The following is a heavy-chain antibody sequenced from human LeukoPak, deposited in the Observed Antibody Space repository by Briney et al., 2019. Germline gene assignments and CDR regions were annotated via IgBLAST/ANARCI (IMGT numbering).Heavy chain of an antibody. D-gene: IGHD2-2*01. Sequence: SVKVSCKVSGYTLTELSMHWVPQAPGQGLEWMGGIIPIFGTANYAQKFQGRVTITADESTSTAYMELSSLRSEDTAVYYCARQPENIVVVPAASNWFDPWGQGTLVTVSS. CDR3: ARQPENIVVVPAASNWFDP. J-gene: IGHJ5*02. V-gene: IGHV1-69*13. CDR1: GYTLTELS. CDR2: IIPIFGTA.